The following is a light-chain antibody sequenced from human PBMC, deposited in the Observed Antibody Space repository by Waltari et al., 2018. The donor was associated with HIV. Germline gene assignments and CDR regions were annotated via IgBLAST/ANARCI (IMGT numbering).Light chain of an antibody. CDR3: CSYAGSNSGI. CDR1: RVDAGVDNH. Sequence: SALTQPASVSGCPGHYIILSCTGTRVDAGVDNHVSWSHHHPGKSPKLLISQVSKRPSGVSDRFSGSKSGSTASLTISGLQPEDEADYYCCSYAGSNSGIFGGGTKLTVL. V-gene: IGLV2-23*02. CDR2: QVS. J-gene: IGLJ2*01.